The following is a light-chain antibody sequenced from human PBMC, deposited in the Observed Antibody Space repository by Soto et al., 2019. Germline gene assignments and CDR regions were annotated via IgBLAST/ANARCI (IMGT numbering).Light chain of an antibody. CDR1: QSISSY. CDR3: QQSYSTPVT. Sequence: DIQMTQSPSSLSASVGDRVTITCRASQSISSYLNWYQQKPGKAPKLLIYAASSLQSGVPSRFSGSGSRTDFTLTISRLQPEDFATYYCQQSYSTPVTFGPGTKGDIK. V-gene: IGKV1-39*01. J-gene: IGKJ3*01. CDR2: AAS.